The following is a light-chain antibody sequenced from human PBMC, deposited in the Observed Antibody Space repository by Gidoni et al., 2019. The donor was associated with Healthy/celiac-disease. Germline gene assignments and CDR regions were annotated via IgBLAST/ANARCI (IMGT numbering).Light chain of an antibody. Sequence: DIQMTQSPSSLSASVGDRVTITCRACQSISSYLNWYQQKPGNAPKLLIYAASSLQSWVPSRFSGRGSGTDFTLTISSLQPEDFATYYCQPSYSTPLTFGGGTKVEIK. J-gene: IGKJ4*01. CDR2: AAS. CDR3: QPSYSTPLT. CDR1: QSISSY. V-gene: IGKV1-39*01.